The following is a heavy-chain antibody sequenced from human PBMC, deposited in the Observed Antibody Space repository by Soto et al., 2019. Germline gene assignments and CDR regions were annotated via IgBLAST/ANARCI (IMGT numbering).Heavy chain of an antibody. Sequence: SETLSLSCTVSGGFISSYYWSWIRQPAGKGLEWIGRIYTSGSTNYNPSLKSRFCMSVDTSKNQFCLKLSSVTAADTAVYYCARDKRIAAVLGNGRTWFDPWGQGTLVTVSS. V-gene: IGHV4-4*07. J-gene: IGHJ5*02. CDR3: ARDKRIAAVLGNGRTWFDP. CDR1: GGFISSYY. D-gene: IGHD6-25*01. CDR2: IYTSGST.